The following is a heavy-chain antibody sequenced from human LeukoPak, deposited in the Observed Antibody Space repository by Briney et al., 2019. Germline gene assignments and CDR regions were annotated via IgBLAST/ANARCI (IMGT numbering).Heavy chain of an antibody. CDR3: AKIGGSGSCLWFDP. CDR1: GVTFSTYA. Sequence: GGSLRLSCAASGVTFSTYAMSWVRQAPGKGLEWVSAISGSGGSTYHVDSVKGRFTISRDNSKNTLYLQMNSLRAEDTAVYYCAKIGGSGSCLWFDPWGQGTLVTVSS. J-gene: IGHJ5*02. D-gene: IGHD3-10*01. CDR2: ISGSGGST. V-gene: IGHV3-23*01.